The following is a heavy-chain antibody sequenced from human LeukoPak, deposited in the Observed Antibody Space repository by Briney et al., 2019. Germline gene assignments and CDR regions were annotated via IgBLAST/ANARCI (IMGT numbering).Heavy chain of an antibody. CDR3: ARDERRDGYVNAFDI. Sequence: PSETLSLTCAVSGYSISSGYYWSWIRQPPGKGLEWIGYIYYSGSTNYNPSLKSRVTISVDTSKNQFSLKLSSVTAADTAVYYCARDERRDGYVNAFDIWGQGTMVTVSS. CDR1: GYSISSGYY. J-gene: IGHJ3*02. CDR2: IYYSGST. D-gene: IGHD5-24*01. V-gene: IGHV4-61*01.